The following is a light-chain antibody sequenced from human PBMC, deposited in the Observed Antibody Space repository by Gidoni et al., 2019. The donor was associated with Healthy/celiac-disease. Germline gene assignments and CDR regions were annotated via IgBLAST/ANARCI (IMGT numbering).Light chain of an antibody. Sequence: QSAQTQPASVSGSPGQSITISCTGTSSDVGGYNYVSWYQQHTGKAPKLMIYDVSNRPSGVSNRFSGSKSGNTASLTISGLQAEDEADYYCSSYTSSSNLVFGGGTKLTVL. V-gene: IGLV2-14*03. J-gene: IGLJ2*01. CDR2: DVS. CDR1: SSDVGGYNY. CDR3: SSYTSSSNLV.